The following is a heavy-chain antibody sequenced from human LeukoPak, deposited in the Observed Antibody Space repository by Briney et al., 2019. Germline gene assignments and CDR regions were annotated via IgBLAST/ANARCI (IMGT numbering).Heavy chain of an antibody. Sequence: QPGGSLRLSCAASGLTFSSYWMHWVRQAPGKGLVWVSRINTDGSTTNYADSVKGRFTISRDNAKDTLYLQMNSLRAEDTAVYYCARDSRDYYYGMDVWGQGTTVTVSS. CDR3: ARDSRDYYYGMDV. V-gene: IGHV3-74*01. J-gene: IGHJ6*02. CDR1: GLTFSSYW. CDR2: INTDGSTT.